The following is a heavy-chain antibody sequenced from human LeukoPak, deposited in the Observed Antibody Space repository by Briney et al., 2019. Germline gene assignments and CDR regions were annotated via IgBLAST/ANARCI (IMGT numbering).Heavy chain of an antibody. CDR1: GFIFSIYN. CDR2: INTRSSSS. J-gene: IGHJ4*02. V-gene: IGHV3-21*01. CDR3: ARDKPDGSGSVDY. D-gene: IGHD3-10*01. Sequence: PGGSLRLSCAASGFIFSIYNMNWVRQAPGKGLEWVSSINTRSSSSYYADSVKGRFTISRDNAKNSLYLQMNSLRAEDTAVYYCARDKPDGSGSVDYWGQGTLVTVSS.